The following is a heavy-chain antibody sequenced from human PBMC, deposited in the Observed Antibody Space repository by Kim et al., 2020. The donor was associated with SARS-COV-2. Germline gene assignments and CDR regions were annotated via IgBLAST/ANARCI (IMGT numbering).Heavy chain of an antibody. CDR3: ARDLSIAAAGTVYYGMDV. Sequence: SETLSLTCTVSGGSVSSGSYYWSWIRQPPGKGLEWIGYIYYSGSTNYNPSLKSRVTISVDTSKNQFSLKLSSVTAADTAVYYCARDLSIAAAGTVYYGMDVWGQGTTLTVSS. J-gene: IGHJ6*02. CDR2: IYYSGST. V-gene: IGHV4-61*01. CDR1: GGSVSSGSYY. D-gene: IGHD6-13*01.